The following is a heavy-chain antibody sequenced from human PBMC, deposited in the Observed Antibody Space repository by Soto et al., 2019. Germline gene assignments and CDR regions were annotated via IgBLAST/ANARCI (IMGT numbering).Heavy chain of an antibody. CDR3: ARGGPISGSYAAFDI. V-gene: IGHV1-69*06. J-gene: IGHJ3*02. Sequence: GAAVKVYCKASGVTFRSYAISWVRQAPVQGLEWMGWIIPIFGTANYAQKFQGRVTITADKSKSTAYMELSSLRSEDTSVYYCARGGPISGSYAAFDIWGQGTMVNLSS. CDR2: IIPIFGTA. CDR1: GVTFRSYA. D-gene: IGHD1-26*01.